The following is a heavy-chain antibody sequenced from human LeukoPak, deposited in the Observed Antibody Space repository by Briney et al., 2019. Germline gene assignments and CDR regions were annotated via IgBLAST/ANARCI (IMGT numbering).Heavy chain of an antibody. D-gene: IGHD5-12*01. J-gene: IGHJ5*02. CDR2: INHSGST. CDR3: ARGGPGYSGYGGWLDP. Sequence: SETLSLTCAVYGGSFSGYYWSWIRQPPGKGLEWIGEINHSGSTNYNPSLKSRVTISVDTSKNQFSLKLSSVTAADTAVYYCARGGPGYSGYGGWLDPWGQGTLVTVSS. CDR1: GGSFSGYY. V-gene: IGHV4-34*01.